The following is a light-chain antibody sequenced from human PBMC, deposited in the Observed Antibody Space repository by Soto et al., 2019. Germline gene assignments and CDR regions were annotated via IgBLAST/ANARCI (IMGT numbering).Light chain of an antibody. CDR2: AAS. Sequence: IRMTQSPSSLSASTGDRVTITCRASQSITTYLNWYHHKAGKAPRLLIYAASSLQSGVPSRFSGSGSGTDFTLTISSLQPEDFATYYCQQSYITPLTFGGGTKVDIK. V-gene: IGKV1-39*01. CDR3: QQSYITPLT. J-gene: IGKJ4*01. CDR1: QSITTY.